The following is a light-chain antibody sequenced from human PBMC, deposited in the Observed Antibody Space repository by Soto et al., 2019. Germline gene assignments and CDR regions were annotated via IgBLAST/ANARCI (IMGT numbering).Light chain of an antibody. Sequence: EIVLTQSPATLSFSPGDTATLSCRASQNVGSYLAWYQQKPGQAPRLLIYEIFKRASGIPARISGSGSGTDLTLTISSLEPEDFAVYYCQHRDRWPPIITFGPGTTVDIK. CDR3: QHRDRWPPIIT. J-gene: IGKJ3*01. CDR2: EIF. V-gene: IGKV3-11*01. CDR1: QNVGSY.